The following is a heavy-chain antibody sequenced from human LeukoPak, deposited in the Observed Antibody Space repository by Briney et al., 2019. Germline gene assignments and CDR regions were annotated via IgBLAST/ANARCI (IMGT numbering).Heavy chain of an antibody. J-gene: IGHJ3*02. D-gene: IGHD2-2*01. Sequence: SETLSLTCTVSGGSISSYYWSWIRQPPGKGLEWIGYIYYSGSTNYNPSLKSRVTISVDTSKNRFSLKLSSVTAADTAVYYCATYCSSTCCYEPYDAFDIWGQGTMVTVSS. V-gene: IGHV4-59*01. CDR3: ATYCSSTCCYEPYDAFDI. CDR1: GGSISSYY. CDR2: IYYSGST.